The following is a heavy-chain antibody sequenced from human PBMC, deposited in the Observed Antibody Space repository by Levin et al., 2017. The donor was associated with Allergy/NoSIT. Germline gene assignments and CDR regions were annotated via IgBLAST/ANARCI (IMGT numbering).Heavy chain of an antibody. Sequence: SVKVSCKASGGTFSSYAISWVRQAPGQGLEWMGGIIPIFGTANYAQKFQGRVTITADESTSTAYMELSSLRSEDTAVYYCARSWGDCTNGVCYFFDYWGQGTLVTVSS. D-gene: IGHD2-8*01. CDR1: GGTFSSYA. J-gene: IGHJ4*02. CDR2: IIPIFGTA. CDR3: ARSWGDCTNGVCYFFDY. V-gene: IGHV1-69*13.